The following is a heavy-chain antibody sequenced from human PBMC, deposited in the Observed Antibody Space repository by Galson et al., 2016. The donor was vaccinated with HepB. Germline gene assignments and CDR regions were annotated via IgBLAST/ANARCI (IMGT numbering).Heavy chain of an antibody. CDR3: AKSGYSYGKFDY. J-gene: IGHJ4*02. D-gene: IGHD5-18*01. CDR1: GFTFSSYA. Sequence: SLRLSCAASGFTFSSYAMHWVRQAPGKGLEYVSAISSDGGSTYYANSVKGRFTISRDNSKNTLYLQMGSLRAEDMAVYYCAKSGYSYGKFDYWGQGTLVTVSS. V-gene: IGHV3-64*01. CDR2: ISSDGGST.